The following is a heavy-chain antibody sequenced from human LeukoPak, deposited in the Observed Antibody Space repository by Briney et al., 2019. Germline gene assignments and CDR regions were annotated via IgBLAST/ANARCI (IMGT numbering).Heavy chain of an antibody. D-gene: IGHD2-15*01. V-gene: IGHV3-23*01. CDR2: ISGSGDST. Sequence: GGSLRLSCAASGFTFSSYAMSWVRQAPGKGLEWVSVISGSGDSTSCADSVKGRYTISRDNSKNTLYLQMNSLRAEDTAVYYCATKGGGYCSGGSCYIFNYWGQGTLVTVSS. J-gene: IGHJ4*02. CDR1: GFTFSSYA. CDR3: ATKGGGYCSGGSCYIFNY.